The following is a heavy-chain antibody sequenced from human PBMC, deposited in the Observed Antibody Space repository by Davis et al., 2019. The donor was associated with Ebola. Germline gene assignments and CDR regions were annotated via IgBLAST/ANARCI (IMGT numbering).Heavy chain of an antibody. J-gene: IGHJ2*01. CDR3: ARHADRGLVVTAFDL. V-gene: IGHV4-39*01. D-gene: IGHD6-6*01. CDR2: ISYDGTT. Sequence: MPGGSLRLSCTVSGGSINTYPYFWGWVRQPPGRGLGWIGTISYDGTTYYDPSLKSRVTISVDTSKNQFSLNLNSVTAADTAIYYCARHADRGLVVTAFDLWGRGTLVTVSS. CDR1: GGSINTYPYF.